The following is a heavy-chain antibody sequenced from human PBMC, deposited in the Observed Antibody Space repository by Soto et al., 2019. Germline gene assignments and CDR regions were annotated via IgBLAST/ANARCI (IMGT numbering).Heavy chain of an antibody. CDR1: AFTFDSHT. CDR3: TREVQPGVRREYDY. Sequence: EAHLVESGGGLVKPGGSLRLSCAGSAFTFDSHTMHWVRQAPGKGLEWVSSIDSGGSRTFYADTVKGRFTISIDNATNSMFLQINSRRAEDTAVYFCTREVQPGVRREYDYWGQGTLVTVSS. V-gene: IGHV3-21*01. J-gene: IGHJ4*02. CDR2: IDSGGSRT. D-gene: IGHD1-1*01.